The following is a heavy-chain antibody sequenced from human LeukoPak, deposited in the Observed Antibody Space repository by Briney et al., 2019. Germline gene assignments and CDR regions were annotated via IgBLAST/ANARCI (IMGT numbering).Heavy chain of an antibody. CDR3: ARQNWGRFDY. CDR1: GGSINSYY. Sequence: PSETLSLTCTASGGSINSYYWSWIRQPPGKGLEWIGYIYYSGTTNYNPSLKSRVTISVDTSKNQFSLNLSSVTAADTAVYYCARQNWGRFDYWGQGILVTVSS. CDR2: IYYSGTT. D-gene: IGHD7-27*01. V-gene: IGHV4-59*01. J-gene: IGHJ4*02.